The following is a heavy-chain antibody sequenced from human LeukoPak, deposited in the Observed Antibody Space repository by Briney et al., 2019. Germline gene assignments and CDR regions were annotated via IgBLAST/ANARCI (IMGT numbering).Heavy chain of an antibody. D-gene: IGHD3-16*02. V-gene: IGHV4-4*07. J-gene: IGHJ5*02. CDR2: IYNGGII. Sequence: SETLSLTCTVSGDSISRYYWSWIRQPAGKGLEWIGRIYNGGIITYNPSLKSRVTISVDTSKNQFSLKLSSVTAADTAVYYCARSVYDYVWGSYRSSWFDPWGQGTLVTVSS. CDR3: ARSVYDYVWGSYRSSWFDP. CDR1: GDSISRYY.